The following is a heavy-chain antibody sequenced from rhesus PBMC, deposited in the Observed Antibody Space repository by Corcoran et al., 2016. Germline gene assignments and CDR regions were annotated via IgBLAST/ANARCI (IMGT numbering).Heavy chain of an antibody. Sequence: QVQLQESGPEVVKPSETLSLTCAVSGGSISVSYSWSWSRQLPGKGLEWIVNTYVNSASSYYKPSLKRRVTISRDTSKNHFFLKVSSVTAADTAIYHCATDSGYSSGYNRFDVWGAGVLVTVSS. CDR1: GGSISVSYS. D-gene: IGHD5-24*01. CDR3: ATDSGYSSGYNRFDV. J-gene: IGHJ5-1*01. V-gene: IGHV4S9*01. CDR2: TYVNSASS.